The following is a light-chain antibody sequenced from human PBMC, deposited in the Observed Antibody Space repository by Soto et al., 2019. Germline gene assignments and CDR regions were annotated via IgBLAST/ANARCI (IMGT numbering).Light chain of an antibody. CDR1: SSDVGGYNY. Sequence: QSALTQPPSASGSHGQSVTISCTGTSSDVGGYNYVSWYQQHPGKAPKLMIYEVTKRPSGVPDRFSGSKSGNTASLTVSGLQAEDEADYYCSSYAGNNNVVFGGGTKLTVL. J-gene: IGLJ2*01. CDR3: SSYAGNNNVV. V-gene: IGLV2-8*01. CDR2: EVT.